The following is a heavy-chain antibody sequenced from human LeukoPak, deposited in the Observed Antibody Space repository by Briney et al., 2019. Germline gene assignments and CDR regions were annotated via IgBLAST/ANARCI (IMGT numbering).Heavy chain of an antibody. CDR1: GFTFSGYA. D-gene: IGHD2-15*01. CDR3: AKDRRSGGSCSDY. J-gene: IGHJ4*02. CDR2: ISGSGDIT. Sequence: HPRGSLRLSCAASGFTFSGYAMSWVRQAPGRGLEWVSTISGSGDITYYADSVKGRLTISRDNSKNTLYLQMNSLRAEDTAVYYCAKDRRSGGSCSDYWGQGTLVTVSS. V-gene: IGHV3-23*01.